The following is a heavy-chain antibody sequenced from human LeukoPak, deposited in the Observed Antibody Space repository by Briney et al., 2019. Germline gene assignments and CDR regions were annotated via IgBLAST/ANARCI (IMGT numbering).Heavy chain of an antibody. CDR2: ISNSISDT. Sequence: TGGSLRLSCAASGFIFSSYSMNWVRQAPGKGLEWVSSISNSISDTYYADSMKGRFTISRDNANNSLYLQMNSLRVEDTAVYYCATGAFDHWGQGTLVTVSS. V-gene: IGHV3-21*06. CDR3: ATGAFDH. J-gene: IGHJ4*02. CDR1: GFIFSSYS. D-gene: IGHD7-27*01.